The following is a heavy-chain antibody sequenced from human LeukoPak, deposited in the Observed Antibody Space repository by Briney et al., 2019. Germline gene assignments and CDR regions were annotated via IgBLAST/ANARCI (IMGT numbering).Heavy chain of an antibody. D-gene: IGHD3-3*01. CDR1: GGSISSGDYY. CDR3: ARGRYDFWSGSKHLDY. V-gene: IGHV4-30-4*08. CDR2: IYYSGST. J-gene: IGHJ4*02. Sequence: SETLSLTCTVSGGSISSGDYYWSWIRQPPGKALEWIGYIYYSGSTYYNPSLKSRVTISVDTSKNQFSLKLSSVTAADTAVYYCARGRYDFWSGSKHLDYWGQGTLVTVSS.